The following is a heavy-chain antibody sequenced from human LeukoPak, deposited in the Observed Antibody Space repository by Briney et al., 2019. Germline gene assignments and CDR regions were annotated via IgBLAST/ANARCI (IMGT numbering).Heavy chain of an antibody. Sequence: GGSLKISCRGSGYSFTTYWIGWVRQMPGKGLEWMGIIYPGDSDTRYSPSFQGQVTISADKSISTAYLQWSSLKASDTAMYYCANYYDSSGYPYYFDYWGQGTLVTVSS. J-gene: IGHJ4*02. V-gene: IGHV5-51*01. CDR2: IYPGDSDT. D-gene: IGHD3-22*01. CDR1: GYSFTTYW. CDR3: ANYYDSSGYPYYFDY.